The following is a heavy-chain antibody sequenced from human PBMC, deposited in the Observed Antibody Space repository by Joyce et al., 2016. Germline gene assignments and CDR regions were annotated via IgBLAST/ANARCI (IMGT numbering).Heavy chain of an antibody. CDR2: ISSSSSYI. D-gene: IGHD5-12*01. CDR3: ASGYSGYDFEAYFDY. J-gene: IGHJ4*02. CDR1: GFTFSSYS. V-gene: IGHV3-21*01. Sequence: EVQLVESGGGLVKPGGSLRLSCAASGFTFSSYSMNWVRQAPGKGLECVSSISSSSSYIYYADSVKGRFTISRDNAKNSLYLQMNSLSAEDTAVYYCASGYSGYDFEAYFDYWGQGILVTVSS.